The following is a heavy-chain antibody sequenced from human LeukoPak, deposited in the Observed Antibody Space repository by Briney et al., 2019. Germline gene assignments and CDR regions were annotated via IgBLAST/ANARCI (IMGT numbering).Heavy chain of an antibody. CDR3: ARLYYYDSSGYYWGYYFDY. J-gene: IGHJ4*02. V-gene: IGHV5-51*01. Sequence: SGESLKISCKGSGYSFTSYWIGWVRQMPGKGLEWMGIIYPGDSDTRYSPSFQGQVTISADKSISTAYLQWSSLKASDTAMYYRARLYYYDSSGYYWGYYFDYWGQGTLVTVSS. D-gene: IGHD3-22*01. CDR2: IYPGDSDT. CDR1: GYSFTSYW.